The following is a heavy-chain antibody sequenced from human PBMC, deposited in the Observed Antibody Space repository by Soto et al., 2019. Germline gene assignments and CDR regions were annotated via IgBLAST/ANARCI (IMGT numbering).Heavy chain of an antibody. Sequence: EVQLLESGGGLVQPGGSLRLSCAASGFTFSTYAMNWVRQAPGKGLEWVSTISVSGDSTYYADSVKGRFTISRDNSKNTLYLQMTSLRAEDTAMYYCATRHLPYCSGGTCNPFDFWGQGALVTVSS. D-gene: IGHD2-15*01. CDR2: ISVSGDST. CDR3: ATRHLPYCSGGTCNPFDF. CDR1: GFTFSTYA. J-gene: IGHJ4*02. V-gene: IGHV3-23*01.